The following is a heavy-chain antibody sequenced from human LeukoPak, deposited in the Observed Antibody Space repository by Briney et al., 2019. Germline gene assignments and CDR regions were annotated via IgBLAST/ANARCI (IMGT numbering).Heavy chain of an antibody. CDR3: ASDGAD. Sequence: GGSLRLSCAASGFTFSAYWMHWVRQAPGKGLVWVSRINTDGSSPTYAASVKGRFTISRDNAKNTLYLQMNSLTAEDTAVYYCASDGADWGQGTLVTVSS. D-gene: IGHD1-26*01. CDR2: INTDGSSP. V-gene: IGHV3-74*01. J-gene: IGHJ4*02. CDR1: GFTFSAYW.